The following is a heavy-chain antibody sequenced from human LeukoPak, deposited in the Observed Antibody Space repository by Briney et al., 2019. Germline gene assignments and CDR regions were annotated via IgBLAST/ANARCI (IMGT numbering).Heavy chain of an antibody. CDR3: ARRWGYSSGWSGETIDY. CDR2: INHSGST. V-gene: IGHV4-34*01. D-gene: IGHD6-19*01. Sequence: GSLRLSCAASGFTFTTYAMSWVRQAPGKGLEWIGEINHSGSTNYNPSLKSRVTISVDTSKNQFSLKLSSVTAADTAVYYCARRWGYSSGWSGETIDYWGQGTLVTVSS. J-gene: IGHJ4*02. CDR1: GFTFTTYA.